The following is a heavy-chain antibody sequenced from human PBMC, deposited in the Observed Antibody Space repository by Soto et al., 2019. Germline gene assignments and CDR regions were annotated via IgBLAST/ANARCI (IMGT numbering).Heavy chain of an antibody. V-gene: IGHV3-23*01. CDR1: GFTFSSYA. Sequence: EVQLLESGGGLVQPGGSLRLSCAASGFTFSSYAMSWVRQAPGKGLEWVSAISGSGGSTYYADSVKGRFTISIDNSKNTLYLQMNSLRAEDTAVYYCAKARADYYGSGSPIDYWGQGTLVTVSS. CDR2: ISGSGGST. CDR3: AKARADYYGSGSPIDY. J-gene: IGHJ4*02. D-gene: IGHD3-10*01.